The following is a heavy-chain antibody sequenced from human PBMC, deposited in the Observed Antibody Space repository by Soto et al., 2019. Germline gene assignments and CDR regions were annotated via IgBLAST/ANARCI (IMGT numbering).Heavy chain of an antibody. V-gene: IGHV4-59*08. D-gene: IGHD3-10*01. Sequence: PSETLSLTCTVSGGSISSYYWSWIRQPPGKGLEWIGYIYYSGSTNYNPSLKSRVTISVDTSKNQFSLKLSSVTAADTAVYYCARRYYYGSGSYSIGWFDPWGQGTLVTVSS. CDR3: ARRYYYGSGSYSIGWFDP. CDR2: IYYSGST. J-gene: IGHJ5*02. CDR1: GGSISSYY.